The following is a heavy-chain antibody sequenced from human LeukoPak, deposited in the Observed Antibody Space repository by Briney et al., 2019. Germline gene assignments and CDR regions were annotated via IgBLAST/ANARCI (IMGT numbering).Heavy chain of an antibody. J-gene: IGHJ5*02. CDR2: INHSGST. D-gene: IGHD1-1*01. CDR1: GGSFSGYY. V-gene: IGHV4-34*01. Sequence: SETLSLTCAVYGGSFSGYYWSWIRQPPGKGLEWIGEINHSGSTNYNPSLKSRVTISVDTSKNQFSLKLSSVTAADTAVYYCARVFVVFFWKSVSSWFDPWGQGTLVTVSS. CDR3: ARVFVVFFWKSVSSWFDP.